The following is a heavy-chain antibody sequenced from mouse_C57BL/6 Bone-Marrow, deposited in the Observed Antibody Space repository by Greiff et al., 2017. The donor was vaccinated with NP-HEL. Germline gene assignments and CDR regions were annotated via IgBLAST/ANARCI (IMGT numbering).Heavy chain of an antibody. Sequence: VKLMESGAELVKPGASVKMSCKASGYTFTTYPIEWMKQNHGKSLEWIGNFHPYNDDTKYNEKFKGKATLTVEKSSSTVYLELSRLTSDDSAVYYCARGTTVSRGYFDVWGTGTTVTVSS. J-gene: IGHJ1*03. V-gene: IGHV1-47*01. D-gene: IGHD1-1*01. CDR3: ARGTTVSRGYFDV. CDR1: GYTFTTYP. CDR2: FHPYNDDT.